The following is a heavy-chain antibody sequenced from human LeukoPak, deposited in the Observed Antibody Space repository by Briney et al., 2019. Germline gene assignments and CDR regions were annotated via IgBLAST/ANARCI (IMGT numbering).Heavy chain of an antibody. V-gene: IGHV4-34*01. CDR1: GGSFSGYY. Sequence: SETLSLTCAVYGGSFSGYYWSWVRQPPGKGLEGIGEINHSGSTNYNPSLKSRVTISVDTSKNQFSLKLSSVTAADTAVYYCASTLAYYYGSGSYYGMDVWGKGTTVTVSS. CDR3: ASTLAYYYGSGSYYGMDV. D-gene: IGHD3-10*01. CDR2: INHSGST. J-gene: IGHJ6*04.